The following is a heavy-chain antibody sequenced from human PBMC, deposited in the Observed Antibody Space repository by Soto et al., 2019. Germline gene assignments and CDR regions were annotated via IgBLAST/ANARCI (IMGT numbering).Heavy chain of an antibody. D-gene: IGHD5-12*01. CDR1: GGTFSSYA. CDR2: IIPIFSTA. V-gene: IGHV1-69*13. Sequence: ASVKVSCKASGGTFSSYAISWVRQAPGQGLEWMGGIIPIFSTANYAQKFQGRVTITADESTSTAYMELSSLRSEDTAVYYCASSRDSGYDIRYYGMDVWGQGTTVTVSS. CDR3: ASSRDSGYDIRYYGMDV. J-gene: IGHJ6*02.